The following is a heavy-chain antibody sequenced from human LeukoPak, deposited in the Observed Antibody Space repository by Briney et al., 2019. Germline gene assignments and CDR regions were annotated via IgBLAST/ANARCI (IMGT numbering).Heavy chain of an antibody. J-gene: IGHJ4*02. CDR3: AKGILGATPPYYFDY. V-gene: IGHV3-23*01. Sequence: PGGSLRLSCAASGFTFSSYAMSWVRQAPGKGLEGVSAISGSGGSTYYEDSVKGRFTISRDNSKNTLYLQMNSLRAEDTAVYYCAKGILGATPPYYFDYWGQGTLVTVSS. CDR1: GFTFSSYA. D-gene: IGHD1-26*01. CDR2: ISGSGGST.